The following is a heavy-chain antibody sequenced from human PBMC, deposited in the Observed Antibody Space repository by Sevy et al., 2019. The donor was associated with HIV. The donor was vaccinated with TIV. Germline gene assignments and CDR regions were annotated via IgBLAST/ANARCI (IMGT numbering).Heavy chain of an antibody. CDR1: GYTFTNYG. V-gene: IGHV1-18*01. J-gene: IGHJ6*02. Sequence: ASVKVSCESSGYTFTNYGISWVRQAPGQGLEWMEWVSAYNGNTNYAQKLQGRVTMTTDTSTSTAYMELRSLRSDDTAVYYCARDSCHMVQGVIITPYYYGMDVWGQGTTVTVSS. CDR3: ARDSCHMVQGVIITPYYYGMDV. CDR2: VSAYNGNT. D-gene: IGHD3-10*01.